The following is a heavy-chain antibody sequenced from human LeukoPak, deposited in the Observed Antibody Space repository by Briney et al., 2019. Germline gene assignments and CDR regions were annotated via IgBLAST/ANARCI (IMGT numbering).Heavy chain of an antibody. J-gene: IGHJ6*02. CDR3: ARTTVTEKNYYYDGMDV. D-gene: IGHD4-11*01. V-gene: IGHV4-39*01. CDR2: IYYSGST. Sequence: SETPSLTCTVSGGSISSSSYYWGWIRQPPGKGLEWIGSIYYSGSTYYNPSLKSRVTISVDTSKNQFSLKLSSVTAADTAVYYCARTTVTEKNYYYDGMDVWGQGTTVTVSS. CDR1: GGSISSSSYY.